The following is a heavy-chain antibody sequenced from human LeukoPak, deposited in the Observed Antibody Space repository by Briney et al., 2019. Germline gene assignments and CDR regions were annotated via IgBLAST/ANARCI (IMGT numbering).Heavy chain of an antibody. V-gene: IGHV4-39*07. Sequence: SETLSLTCTVSGGSISSSSYYWGWIRQPPGKGLEWIGSIYYSGSTYYNPSLKSRVTISVDTSKNQFSLKLSSVTAADTAVYYCARGMPLMPHDYWGQGTLVTVSS. CDR3: ARGMPLMPHDY. J-gene: IGHJ4*02. CDR2: IYYSGST. CDR1: GGSISSSSYY. D-gene: IGHD2-2*01.